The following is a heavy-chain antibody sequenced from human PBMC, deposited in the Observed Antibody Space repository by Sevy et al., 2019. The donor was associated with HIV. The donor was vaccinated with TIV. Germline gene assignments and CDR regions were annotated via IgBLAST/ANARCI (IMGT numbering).Heavy chain of an antibody. Sequence: GGSLRLSCAASGFTFSRYWMSWVRQAPGKGLEWVANIKKDGSEKYYVDSVKGRFIISRDNAKNSLFLQMNSLRAEDTAVYYCARDCSSTSCLWGLDVWGQGTTVTVSS. V-gene: IGHV3-7*03. J-gene: IGHJ6*02. D-gene: IGHD2-2*01. CDR2: IKKDGSEK. CDR1: GFTFSRYW. CDR3: ARDCSSTSCLWGLDV.